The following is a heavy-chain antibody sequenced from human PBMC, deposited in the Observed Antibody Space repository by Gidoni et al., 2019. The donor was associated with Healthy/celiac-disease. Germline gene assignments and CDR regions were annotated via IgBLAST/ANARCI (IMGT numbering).Heavy chain of an antibody. Sequence: EVQLVQSGAEVKKPGESLKISCKGYGYSFTTYWIGWVRQMPGKGLEWMGIIHPGNSDTRYSPSFHGQVTISADKSITTAYLQWSSLKASDTAMYYCAAYCGGDCYIGHHWGQGTLVTVSS. D-gene: IGHD2-21*02. CDR1: GYSFTTYW. J-gene: IGHJ1*01. CDR2: IHPGNSDT. CDR3: AAYCGGDCYIGHH. V-gene: IGHV5-51*01.